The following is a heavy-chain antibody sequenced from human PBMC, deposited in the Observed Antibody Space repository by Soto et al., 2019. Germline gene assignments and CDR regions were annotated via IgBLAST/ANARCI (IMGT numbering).Heavy chain of an antibody. V-gene: IGHV1-18*04. CDR2: ISAYNGNT. CDR1: GYTFTSYG. Sequence: QVQLVQSGAEVKKPGASVKVSCKASGYTFTSYGISWVRQAPGQGLEWMGWISAYNGNTNYAQKLQGRVTMTTDTSTSTAYMELSSLRSEDTAVYYCAREGAKYCSGGSCPESGAFDIWGQGTMVTVSS. J-gene: IGHJ3*02. CDR3: AREGAKYCSGGSCPESGAFDI. D-gene: IGHD2-15*01.